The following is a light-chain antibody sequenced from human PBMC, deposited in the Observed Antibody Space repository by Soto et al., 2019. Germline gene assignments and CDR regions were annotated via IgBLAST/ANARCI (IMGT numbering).Light chain of an antibody. CDR1: HSISSW. CDR3: QQYNSYPWT. V-gene: IGKV1-5*03. CDR2: KAS. Sequence: DIQMTQSPSTLSASVGDRVTITCRASHSISSWLAWYQQKPGKAPKLLIYKASILESGVPSRFSGSGSGTEFTLTISSLQPDDFATYYCQQYNSYPWTFGQGTKVEIK. J-gene: IGKJ1*01.